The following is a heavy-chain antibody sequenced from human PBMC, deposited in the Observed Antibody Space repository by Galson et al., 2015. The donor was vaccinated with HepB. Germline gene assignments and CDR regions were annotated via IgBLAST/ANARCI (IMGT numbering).Heavy chain of an antibody. Sequence: SLRLSCAASGFTFSSYAMHWVRQAPGKGLEWVAVISNDATNQFYGDSVQGRFTISRDNSRNTLYLQMNSLKNGDTAVYYCARGIPRTTDYISKHYYYGMDVWGQGTTVTVSS. D-gene: IGHD4-11*01. CDR2: ISNDATNQ. J-gene: IGHJ6*02. V-gene: IGHV3-30*03. CDR3: ARGIPRTTDYISKHYYYGMDV. CDR1: GFTFSSYA.